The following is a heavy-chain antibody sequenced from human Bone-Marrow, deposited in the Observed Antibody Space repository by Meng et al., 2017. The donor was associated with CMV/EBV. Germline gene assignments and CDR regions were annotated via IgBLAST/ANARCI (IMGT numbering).Heavy chain of an antibody. CDR3: ARDFTTPSEVVPAANYYYYGMDV. Sequence: SETLSLTCTVSGYSISSGYYWGWIRQPPGKGLEWIGSIYHSGSTYYNPSLKGRVTISVDTSKNQFSLKLSSVTAADTAVYYCARDFTTPSEVVPAANYYYYGMDVWGQGTTVTVSS. CDR2: IYHSGST. V-gene: IGHV4-38-2*02. CDR1: GYSISSGYY. J-gene: IGHJ6*02. D-gene: IGHD2-2*01.